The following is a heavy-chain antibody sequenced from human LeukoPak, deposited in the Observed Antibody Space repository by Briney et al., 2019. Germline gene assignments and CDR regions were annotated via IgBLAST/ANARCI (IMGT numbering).Heavy chain of an antibody. V-gene: IGHV3-74*01. Sequence: GGSLRLSCAASGFTFSSYWMHWVRQAPGKGLVWVSHVNTDGTSTSYVDSVKGRFTISRDNAKNTLYLQMNSLRAEDTAVYYCARDSPNYSKGAIDIWGQGTMVTVSS. CDR2: VNTDGTST. CDR3: ARDSPNYSKGAIDI. CDR1: GFTFSSYW. D-gene: IGHD1-7*01. J-gene: IGHJ3*02.